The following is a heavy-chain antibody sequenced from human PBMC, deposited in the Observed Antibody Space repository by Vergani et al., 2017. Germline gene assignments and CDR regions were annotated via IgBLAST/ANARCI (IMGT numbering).Heavy chain of an antibody. D-gene: IGHD6-13*01. J-gene: IGHJ4*02. CDR2: IYSGGST. V-gene: IGHV3-66*02. CDR1: GFTVSSNY. Sequence: EVQLVESGGGLVQPGGSLRLSCAASGFTVSSNYMSWVRQAPGKGLEWGSVIYSGGSTYSADSVKGRVTISRDNSKNTLYLQMNSLRAEDTAVYYCARELEIAAATFDYWGQGTLVTVSS. CDR3: ARELEIAAATFDY.